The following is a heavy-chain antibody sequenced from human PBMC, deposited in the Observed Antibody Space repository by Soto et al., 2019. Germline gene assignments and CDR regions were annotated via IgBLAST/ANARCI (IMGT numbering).Heavy chain of an antibody. V-gene: IGHV3-64*02. CDR2: ISSNGGST. D-gene: IGHD5-18*01. Sequence: EVQLVESGEGLVQPGGSLRLSCAASGFTFSSYAMHWVRQAPGKGLEYVSAISSNGGSTYYADSVKGRFTISRDNSKNPLYLQMGSLRAEDMAVYYCARYGYSYGGGLDYWGQGTLVTVSS. CDR3: ARYGYSYGGGLDY. J-gene: IGHJ4*02. CDR1: GFTFSSYA.